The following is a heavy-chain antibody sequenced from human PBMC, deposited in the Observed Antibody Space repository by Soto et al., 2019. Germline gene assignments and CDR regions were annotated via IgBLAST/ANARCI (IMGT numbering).Heavy chain of an antibody. CDR2: ISGSDDST. J-gene: IGHJ4*02. D-gene: IGHD6-6*01. V-gene: IGHV3-23*01. CDR1: GFTFSSNA. Sequence: EVKLLESGGGLVQPGESLRLSCAASGFTFSSNAMSWVRQAPGKGLEWVSVISGSDDSTYYADSVKGRFTISRDNSKNTLYLQMNSLTAEDTAVYYCAKRSSSSTFDYWGQGTLVTVSS. CDR3: AKRSSSSTFDY.